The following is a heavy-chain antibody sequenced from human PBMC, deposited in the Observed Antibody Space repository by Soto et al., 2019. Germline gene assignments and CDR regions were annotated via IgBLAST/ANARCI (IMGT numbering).Heavy chain of an antibody. D-gene: IGHD2-15*01. Sequence: EVQLLESGGGLVQPGGSLRLSCAASGFSLTSYHMTWVRQAPGKGLEWVSTLSDTGTDTYYADSVKGRFSISRDIADNTLFLQMNSLRAEDTAVYYCAKDKLLEGCMDVWGQGATVTVSS. CDR3: AKDKLLEGCMDV. CDR1: GFSLTSYH. J-gene: IGHJ6*02. CDR2: LSDTGTDT. V-gene: IGHV3-23*01.